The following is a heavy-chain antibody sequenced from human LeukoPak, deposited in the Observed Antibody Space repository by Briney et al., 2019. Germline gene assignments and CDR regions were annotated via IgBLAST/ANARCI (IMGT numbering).Heavy chain of an antibody. V-gene: IGHV4-34*01. CDR3: ARGFAAYQLLLGY. CDR2: INHSGST. D-gene: IGHD2-2*01. CDR1: GGSFSGYY. Sequence: SETLSLTCAVYGGSFSGYYWSWIRQPPGKGLEWIGEINHSGSTNYNPSLKSRVTISVDTSKNQFSLKLGSVTAADTAVYYCARGFAAYQLLLGYWGQGTLVTVSS. J-gene: IGHJ4*02.